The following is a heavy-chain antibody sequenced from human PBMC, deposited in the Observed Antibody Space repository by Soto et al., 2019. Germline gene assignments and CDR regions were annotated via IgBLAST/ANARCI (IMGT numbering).Heavy chain of an antibody. CDR2: IYYSGST. J-gene: IGHJ5*02. CDR3: ARTIIVVVPAAMAWFDP. D-gene: IGHD2-2*01. Sequence: PSETLSLTCTVSGGSISSYYWSWIRQPPGEGLEWIGYIYYSGSTNYNPSLKSRVTISVDTSKNQFSLKLSSVTAADTAVYYCARTIIVVVPAAMAWFDPWGQGTLVTVSS. V-gene: IGHV4-59*01. CDR1: GGSISSYY.